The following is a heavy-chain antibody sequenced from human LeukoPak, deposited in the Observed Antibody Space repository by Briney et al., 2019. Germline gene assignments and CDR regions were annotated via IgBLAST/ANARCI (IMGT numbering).Heavy chain of an antibody. Sequence: ASVKVSCKASGYTFTSYYMHWVRQAPVQGLEWMGIINPSGGSTSYAQKFQGRVTMTRDMSTSTVYMELSSLRSEDTAVYSCARGSGSYFFDYWGQGTLVTVSS. D-gene: IGHD3-10*01. CDR2: INPSGGST. CDR3: ARGSGSYFFDY. CDR1: GYTFTSYY. J-gene: IGHJ4*02. V-gene: IGHV1-46*01.